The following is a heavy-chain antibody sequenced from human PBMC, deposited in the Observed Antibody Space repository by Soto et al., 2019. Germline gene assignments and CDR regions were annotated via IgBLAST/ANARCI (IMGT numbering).Heavy chain of an antibody. D-gene: IGHD3-3*01. V-gene: IGHV1-8*01. CDR2: MNPNSGNT. J-gene: IGHJ6*03. CDR1: GYTFTSYD. Sequence: ASVKVSCKASGYTFTSYDINWVRQATGQGLEWMGWMNPNSGNTGYAQKFQGRVTMTRNTSISTAYMELSGLRSEDTAVYYCARPYYDFWSGKRRDIKNYYYYYMDVWGKGTTVTVSS. CDR3: ARPYYDFWSGKRRDIKNYYYYYMDV.